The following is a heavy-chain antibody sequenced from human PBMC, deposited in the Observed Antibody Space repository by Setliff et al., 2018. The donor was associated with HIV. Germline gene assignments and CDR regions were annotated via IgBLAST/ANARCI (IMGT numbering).Heavy chain of an antibody. D-gene: IGHD1-26*01. Sequence: VKVSCKVSGYTLTKLSMHWVRQAPEKGLEWMGGFDPELGETFFAQNFRGRLTMTQDTSTDTAHMELTSLRSDDTAMYYCATDNREGVGTPYYFDYWGQGTQVTVSS. CDR1: GYTLTKLS. CDR3: ATDNREGVGTPYYFDY. CDR2: FDPELGET. V-gene: IGHV1-24*01. J-gene: IGHJ4*02.